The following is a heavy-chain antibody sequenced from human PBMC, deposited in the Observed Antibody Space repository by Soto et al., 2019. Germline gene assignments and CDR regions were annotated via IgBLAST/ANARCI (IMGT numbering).Heavy chain of an antibody. Sequence: GGSLRLSCAASGFTFSDYYMSWIRQAPGKGLEWVSYISSSSSYTNYADSVKGRFTISRDNAKNSLYLQMNSLRAEDTAVYYCARDSVGAPDPSFDYWGQGTLVTVSS. CDR3: ARDSVGAPDPSFDY. J-gene: IGHJ4*02. D-gene: IGHD1-26*01. CDR2: ISSSSSYT. V-gene: IGHV3-11*05. CDR1: GFTFSDYY.